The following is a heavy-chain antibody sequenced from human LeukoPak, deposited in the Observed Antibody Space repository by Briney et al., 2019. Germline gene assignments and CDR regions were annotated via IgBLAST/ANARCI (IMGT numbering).Heavy chain of an antibody. CDR2: INHSGST. J-gene: IGHJ1*01. D-gene: IGHD4-17*01. CDR1: GGSFSGYY. V-gene: IGHV4-34*01. Sequence: SETLSLTCAVYGGSFSGYYWSWIRQPPGKGLEWIGEINHSGSTNYNPSLKSRVTISVDTSKNQFSLELSSVTAADTAVYYCASGTVIYFQHWGQGTLVTVSS. CDR3: ASGTVIYFQH.